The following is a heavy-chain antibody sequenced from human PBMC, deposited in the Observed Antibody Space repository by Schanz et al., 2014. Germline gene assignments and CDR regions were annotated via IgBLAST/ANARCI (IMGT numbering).Heavy chain of an antibody. D-gene: IGHD4-4*01. Sequence: QVQLQESGPGLVKPSETLSLTCTVSGGSIRGYYCSWIRQPPGKGLEWIGYVHSSGSTNYNSSLKSRVTISVDTPKTLFSRKLSSVTAADTAVYYCARHLPGGYNNHGWFDPWGQGTLVTVSS. J-gene: IGHJ5*02. CDR3: ARHLPGGYNNHGWFDP. CDR1: GGSIRGYY. CDR2: VHSSGST. V-gene: IGHV4-59*08.